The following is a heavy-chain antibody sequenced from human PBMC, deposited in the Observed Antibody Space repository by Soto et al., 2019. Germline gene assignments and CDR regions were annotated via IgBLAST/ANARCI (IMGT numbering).Heavy chain of an antibody. CDR1: GYTFTSDG. V-gene: IGHV1-18*04. CDR3: ARDVYYDILTGYYPFDY. CDR2: ISAYNGNT. Sequence: GASVKVSCKASGYTFTSDGIGGVRQAPGQGLEWMGWISAYNGNTNYAQKLQGRVTMTTDTSTSTAYMELRSLRSDDTAVYYCARDVYYDILTGYYPFDYWGQGTLVTVSS. D-gene: IGHD3-9*01. J-gene: IGHJ4*02.